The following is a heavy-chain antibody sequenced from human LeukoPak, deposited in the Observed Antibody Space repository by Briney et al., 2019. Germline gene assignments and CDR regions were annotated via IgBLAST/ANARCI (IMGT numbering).Heavy chain of an antibody. Sequence: PGGSLRLSCASSGFTFSNYGMHCVCQAPGKGLEWVAVISNDAKKIYYLDSVKGRFTVSRDNSKSMFYVQMDSLRVEDTAVYYCVTGGYTGSPYGYYDYWGQGTLVTVSS. CDR1: GFTFSNYG. CDR2: ISNDAKKI. J-gene: IGHJ4*02. CDR3: VTGGYTGSPYGYYDY. D-gene: IGHD1-26*01. V-gene: IGHV3-30*03.